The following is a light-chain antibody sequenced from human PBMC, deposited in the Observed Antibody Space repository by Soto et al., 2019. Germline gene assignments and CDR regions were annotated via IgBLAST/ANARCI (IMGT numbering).Light chain of an antibody. CDR3: SSYTPRATVV. Sequence: QSVLTQPASVSGSPVQSITISCTGTSSDVGGYNYVSWYQHHPGKAPKLMIYDVSNRPSGVSNRFSGSKSGNTASLTISGVQAEDEASYYCSSYTPRATVVFGGGTKLTVL. CDR2: DVS. V-gene: IGLV2-14*03. CDR1: SSDVGGYNY. J-gene: IGLJ3*02.